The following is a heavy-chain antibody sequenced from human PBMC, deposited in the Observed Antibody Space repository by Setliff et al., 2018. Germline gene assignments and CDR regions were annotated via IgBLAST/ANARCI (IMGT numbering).Heavy chain of an antibody. V-gene: IGHV4-31*11. CDR3: ARDPLTTNRRRAFDI. CDR2: IYYSGST. Sequence: SETLSLTCAVYGGSFSGYYWSWIRQHPGKGLEWIGYIYYSGSTYYNPSLKSRVTISVDTSKNQFSLKLSSVTAADTAVYYCARDPLTTNRRRAFDIWGQGTRVTVSS. CDR1: GGSFSGYY. D-gene: IGHD4-17*01. J-gene: IGHJ3*02.